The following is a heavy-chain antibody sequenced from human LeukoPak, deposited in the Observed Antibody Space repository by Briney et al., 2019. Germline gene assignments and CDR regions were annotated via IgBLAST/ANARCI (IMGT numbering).Heavy chain of an antibody. Sequence: SETLSPTCTVSGYSISSGYYWGRIRQPPGKGLEWIGSIYHSGSTNYNSSLKSRVTISLDTSKNQFSLKLSSVTAADTAVYYCARGRRIVVVLGATRTHRDYYMDVWGKGTTVTVSS. V-gene: IGHV4-38-2*02. J-gene: IGHJ6*03. D-gene: IGHD2-15*01. CDR2: IYHSGST. CDR3: ARGRRIVVVLGATRTHRDYYMDV. CDR1: GYSISSGYY.